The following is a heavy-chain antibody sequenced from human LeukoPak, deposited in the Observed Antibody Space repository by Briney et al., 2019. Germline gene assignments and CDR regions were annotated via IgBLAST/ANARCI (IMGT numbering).Heavy chain of an antibody. V-gene: IGHV1-69*05. CDR2: IIPVSGAA. CDR1: GGTFSSHA. J-gene: IGHJ6*03. Sequence: SVKASCKASGGTFSSHAIAWVRQVPGQGPEWMGGIIPVSGAASYAQKFQGRVTITTDESTSTVYMELNSLASDDTAVYYCARGLQYQLLKALGHYYMDVWGEGTTVTVSS. CDR3: ARGLQYQLLKALGHYYMDV. D-gene: IGHD2-2*01.